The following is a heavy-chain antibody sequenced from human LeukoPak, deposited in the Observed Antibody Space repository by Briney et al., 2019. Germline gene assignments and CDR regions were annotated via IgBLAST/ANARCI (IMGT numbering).Heavy chain of an antibody. CDR3: ARDSSDYYDSSGYYYVFDY. D-gene: IGHD3-22*01. Sequence: SQTLSLTCTVSGGSISSGSYYWSWIRQPAGKGLEWIGRIYTSGSTNYNPSLKSRVTISVDTSKNQFSLKLSSVTAADTAVYYCARDSSDYYDSSGYYYVFDYWGQGTLVTVSS. CDR1: GGSISSGSYY. V-gene: IGHV4-61*02. J-gene: IGHJ4*02. CDR2: IYTSGST.